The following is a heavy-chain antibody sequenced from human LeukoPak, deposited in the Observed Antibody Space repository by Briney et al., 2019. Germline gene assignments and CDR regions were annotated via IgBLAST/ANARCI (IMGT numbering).Heavy chain of an antibody. CDR2: INHSGST. CDR1: GGSFSGYY. D-gene: IGHD2-2*01. CDR3: ARGSVWALVVPAAPFYFDY. Sequence: SETLSLTCAVYGGSFSGYYWSWIRQPPGKGLEWIGEINHSGSTNYNPSLKSRVTISVDTSKNQFSLKLSSVTAADTAVCYCARGSVWALVVPAAPFYFDYWGQGTLVTVSS. J-gene: IGHJ4*02. V-gene: IGHV4-34*01.